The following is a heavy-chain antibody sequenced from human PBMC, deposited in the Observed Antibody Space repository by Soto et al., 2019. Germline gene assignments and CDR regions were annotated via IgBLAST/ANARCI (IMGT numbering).Heavy chain of an antibody. J-gene: IGHJ4*02. D-gene: IGHD6-13*01. CDR2: IYYTGSP. V-gene: IGHV4-59*01. CDR3: AKYRRTEAEGFTLDY. Sequence: PSETLSLTCTASGDSINNYYWSWIRQPPGKRLEWIGYIYYTGSPTYNPSLESRVTMSVDTSKNQFSLKLNSVNAADTAVYYCAKYRRTEAEGFTLDYWGRGTLVTVS. CDR1: GDSINNYY.